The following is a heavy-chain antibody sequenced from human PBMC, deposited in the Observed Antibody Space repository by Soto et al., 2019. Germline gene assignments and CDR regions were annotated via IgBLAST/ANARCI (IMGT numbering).Heavy chain of an antibody. J-gene: IGHJ4*02. CDR3: ARVGDNGVEMATIGTVESFDY. CDR2: ISSSSSTI. V-gene: IGHV3-48*02. CDR1: GFTFSSYS. D-gene: IGHD2-8*01. Sequence: GGSLRLSCAASGFTFSSYSMNWVRQAPGKGLEWVSYISSSSSTIYYADSVKGRFTISRDNAKNSLYLQMNSLRDEDTAVYYCARVGDNGVEMATIGTVESFDYWGQGTLVTVSS.